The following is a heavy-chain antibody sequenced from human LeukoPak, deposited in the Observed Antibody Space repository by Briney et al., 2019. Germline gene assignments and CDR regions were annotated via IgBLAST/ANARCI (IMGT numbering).Heavy chain of an antibody. CDR1: GGSISSTSYF. CDR3: ARHNSPASFDY. V-gene: IGHV4-39*01. D-gene: IGHD4-11*01. CDR2: IYYSGST. J-gene: IGHJ4*02. Sequence: LETPSLTCTVSGGSISSTSYFWVWIRQPPGKGLEWIGSIYYSGSTYYNPSLKSRVTISVDTSKNQFSLKLSSVTAADTAMYYCARHNSPASFDYWGQATLVTVSS.